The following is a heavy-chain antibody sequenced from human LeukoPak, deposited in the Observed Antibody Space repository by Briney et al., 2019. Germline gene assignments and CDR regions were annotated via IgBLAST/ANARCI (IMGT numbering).Heavy chain of an antibody. D-gene: IGHD3-10*01. CDR1: GGSISSYY. V-gene: IGHV4-34*01. Sequence: SETLSLTCTVSGGSISSYYWSWIRQPPGKGLEWIGEINHSGSTNYNPSLKSRVTISVDTSKNQFSLKLSSVTAADTAVYYCARGQYGSGSYYNDYWGQGTLVTVSS. CDR2: INHSGST. J-gene: IGHJ4*02. CDR3: ARGQYGSGSYYNDY.